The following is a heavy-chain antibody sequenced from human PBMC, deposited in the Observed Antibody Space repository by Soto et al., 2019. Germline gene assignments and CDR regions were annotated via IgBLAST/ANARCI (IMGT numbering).Heavy chain of an antibody. CDR1: GGSISSYY. Sequence: QVQLQESGPGLVKPSETLSLTCTVSGGSISSYYWSWIRQPPGKGLEWIGYIYYSGSTNYNPSLKSRMTISVDTSKNQFSLKLSSVTAADTAVYYCARGIGGGTTIFGVVPPRFDPWGQGTLVTVSS. CDR2: IYYSGST. D-gene: IGHD3-3*01. CDR3: ARGIGGGTTIFGVVPPRFDP. V-gene: IGHV4-59*01. J-gene: IGHJ5*02.